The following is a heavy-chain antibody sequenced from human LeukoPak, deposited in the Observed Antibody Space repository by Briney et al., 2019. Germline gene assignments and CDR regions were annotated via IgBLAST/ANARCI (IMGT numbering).Heavy chain of an antibody. V-gene: IGHV3-48*03. D-gene: IGHD3-22*01. CDR3: AKTNGYYSD. J-gene: IGHJ4*02. CDR2: ISSSGSSI. CDR1: GFTFSRYE. Sequence: GGSLRLSCAASGFTFSRYEMNGVRQAPGKGLEWVSYISSSGSSIYYADSVKGRFTISRDNSKNSLSLQVSSLRAEDTAVYYCAKTNGYYSDWGQGTLVTVSS.